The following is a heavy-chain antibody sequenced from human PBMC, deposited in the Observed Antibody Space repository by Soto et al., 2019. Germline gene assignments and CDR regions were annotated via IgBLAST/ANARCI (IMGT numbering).Heavy chain of an antibody. Sequence: QVQLVQSGAEVKKPGASVKVSCKASGYTFTSYGISWVRQAPGQGLEWMGWISAYNGNTNYAQKLQGRVTMTTDTSTSTGYMELRSLRSDDTDVYYCARSRIGSDSSSWYYFDYWGQGTLVTVSS. J-gene: IGHJ4*02. CDR2: ISAYNGNT. V-gene: IGHV1-18*01. D-gene: IGHD6-13*01. CDR1: GYTFTSYG. CDR3: ARSRIGSDSSSWYYFDY.